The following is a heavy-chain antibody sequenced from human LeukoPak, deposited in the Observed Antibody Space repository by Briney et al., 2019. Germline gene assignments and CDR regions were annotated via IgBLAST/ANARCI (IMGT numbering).Heavy chain of an antibody. CDR1: GFTFSSYS. Sequence: PGGSLRLSCAASGFTFSSYSMNWVRQAPGKGLEWVSSISSSSSYIYYADSVKGRFTISRDNAKNSLYLQMNSLRAEDTAVYYCARDQAVGVGASQNGFDYWGQGTLVTVSS. CDR2: ISSSSSYI. V-gene: IGHV3-21*01. J-gene: IGHJ4*02. D-gene: IGHD1-26*01. CDR3: ARDQAVGVGASQNGFDY.